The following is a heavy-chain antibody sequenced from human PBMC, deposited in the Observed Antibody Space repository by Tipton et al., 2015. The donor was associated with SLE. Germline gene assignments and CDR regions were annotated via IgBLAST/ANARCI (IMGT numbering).Heavy chain of an antibody. CDR1: GGSISSSSYY. CDR3: AREAGLSSRSYYHGYMDV. D-gene: IGHD6-13*01. CDR2: IYYSGST. J-gene: IGHJ6*03. V-gene: IGHV4-39*07. Sequence: TLSLTCTVSGGSISSSSYYWGWIRQPPGKGLEWIGSIYYSGSTYYNPSLRSRVTISVDTSKNQFSLKLSSVTAADTAVYYCAREAGLSSRSYYHGYMDVWGKGTTVTISS.